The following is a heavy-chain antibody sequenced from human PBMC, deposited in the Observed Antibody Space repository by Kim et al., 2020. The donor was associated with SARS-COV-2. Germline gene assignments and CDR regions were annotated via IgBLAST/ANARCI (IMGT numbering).Heavy chain of an antibody. CDR3: AGTLRLVVAATRGAFDF. V-gene: IGHV3-23*01. D-gene: IGHD2-15*01. CDR1: GFTFSSYA. J-gene: IGHJ3*01. Sequence: GGSLRLSCAASGFTFSSYALSWVRQAPGKGLEWVSTISAGGASKYYADSVKGRFTISRDNSKNTVYLQMNSLRAEDTAVHYCAGTLRLVVAATRGAFDFWGQGTMVTVSS. CDR2: ISAGGASK.